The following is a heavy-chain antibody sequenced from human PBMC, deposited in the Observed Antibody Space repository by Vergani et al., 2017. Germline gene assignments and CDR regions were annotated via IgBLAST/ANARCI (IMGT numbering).Heavy chain of an antibody. CDR2: IRYDGSNK. CDR1: GFTFSSYG. D-gene: IGHD7-27*01. V-gene: IGHV3-30*02. J-gene: IGHJ6*02. Sequence: QVQLVESGGGVVQPGGSLRLSCAASGFTFSSYGMHWVRQAPGKGLEWVAFIRYDGSNKYYADSVKGRFTISRDNSKNTLYLQMNSLRAEDTAVYYCAKDRAGDEESYYYYGMDVWGQGTTVTVSS. CDR3: AKDRAGDEESYYYYGMDV.